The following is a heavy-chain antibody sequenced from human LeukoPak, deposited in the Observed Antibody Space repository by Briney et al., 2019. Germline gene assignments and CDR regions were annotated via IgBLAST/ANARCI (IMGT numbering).Heavy chain of an antibody. CDR3: AREAVAGTWDY. D-gene: IGHD6-19*01. Sequence: PSETLSLTCTVSGGSISSSSYYWGWIRQPPGKGLEWIGRIYTSGSTNYNPSLKSRVTISVDTSKNQFSLKLSSVTAADTAVYYCAREAVAGTWDYWGQGTLVTVSS. CDR2: IYTSGST. J-gene: IGHJ4*02. CDR1: GGSISSSSYY. V-gene: IGHV4-39*07.